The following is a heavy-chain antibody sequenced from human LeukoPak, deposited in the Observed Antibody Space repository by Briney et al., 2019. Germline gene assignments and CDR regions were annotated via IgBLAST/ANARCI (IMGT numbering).Heavy chain of an antibody. CDR3: ANKTPGNYPYDY. J-gene: IGHJ4*02. D-gene: IGHD3-22*01. CDR2: SGTDGDT. Sequence: GGSLRLSCAASGFTFDRSGMNWVRQAPGKGLEWVSASGTDGDTYYADSVKGRFTISRDNSKNTLYLQMTSLRAEDTAVYYCANKTPGNYPYDYWGQGTLVTVSP. CDR1: GFTFDRSG. V-gene: IGHV3-23*01.